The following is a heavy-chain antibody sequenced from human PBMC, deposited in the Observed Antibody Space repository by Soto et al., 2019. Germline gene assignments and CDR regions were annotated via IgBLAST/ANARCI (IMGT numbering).Heavy chain of an antibody. CDR3: ASMGYSSSSYYYYYGMDV. J-gene: IGHJ6*02. D-gene: IGHD6-6*01. CDR2: INSDGSST. V-gene: IGHV3-74*01. Sequence: HPGGSLRLSFAASGFTFIGSWRHWVRQAPGKGLVWVSRINSDGSSTSYADSVKGRFTISRDNAKNTLYLQMNSLRAEDTAVYYCASMGYSSSSYYYYYGMDVWGQGTTVTVSS. CDR1: GFTFIGSW.